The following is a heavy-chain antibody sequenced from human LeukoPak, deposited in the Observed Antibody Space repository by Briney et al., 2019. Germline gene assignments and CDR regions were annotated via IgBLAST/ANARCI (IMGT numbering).Heavy chain of an antibody. CDR3: ARGIGLNGWSPTTNYFDY. J-gene: IGHJ4*02. Sequence: SETLSLTCAVYGGSFSGYYWSWIRQPPGKGLEWIGEINHSGSTNYNPSLKSRVTISVDTSKNQFSLKLSSVTAADTAVYYCARGIGLNGWSPTTNYFDYWGQGTLVTVSS. V-gene: IGHV4-34*01. CDR2: INHSGST. D-gene: IGHD1-7*01. CDR1: GGSFSGYY.